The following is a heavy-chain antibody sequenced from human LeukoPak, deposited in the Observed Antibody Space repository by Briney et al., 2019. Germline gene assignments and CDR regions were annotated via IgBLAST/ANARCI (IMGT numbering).Heavy chain of an antibody. D-gene: IGHD6-13*01. V-gene: IGHV3-74*01. CDR1: GFTFSSYW. CDR2: ISSDGSST. J-gene: IGHJ6*03. Sequence: PGGSLRLSCAASGFTFSSYWMHWVRQAPGKGLVWVSRISSDGSSTTYADSVKGRFTISRDNAKNTLYLQMNSLRAEDTAVYYCAQSPQLVAAGYYYYYMDVWGKGTTVTISS. CDR3: AQSPQLVAAGYYYYYMDV.